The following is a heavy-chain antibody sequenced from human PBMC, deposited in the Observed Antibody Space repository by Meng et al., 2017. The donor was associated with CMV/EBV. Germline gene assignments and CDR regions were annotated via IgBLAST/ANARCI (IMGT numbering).Heavy chain of an antibody. J-gene: IGHJ6*02. V-gene: IGHV4-4*02. D-gene: IGHD2-15*01. CDR2: IHHTGST. Sequence: SETLSLTCSVSGVSISNSNWWSWFRQSPGKELEGIGEIHHTGSTYYNPSLKSRATMLVDKSKNQFSLNLRSVNAADTAVYYCARDYWRGGYVEYAMDVWGQGTTVTVSS. CDR1: GVSISNSNW. CDR3: ARDYWRGGYVEYAMDV.